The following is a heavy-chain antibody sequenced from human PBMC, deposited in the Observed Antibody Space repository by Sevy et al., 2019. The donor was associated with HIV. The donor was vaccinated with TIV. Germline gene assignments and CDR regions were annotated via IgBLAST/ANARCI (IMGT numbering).Heavy chain of an antibody. J-gene: IGHJ6*02. CDR3: ARGLAALPGYYYGMDV. CDR2: ILYDSSNK. CDR1: GFTFGSYG. V-gene: IGHV3-30*03. Sequence: GGSLRLSCAVSGFTFGSYGMHWVRQAPGKGLEWVAVILYDSSNKYYGDSVKGRFTISRDNSKNTLYLQMNSLRTDDTAVYYCARGLAALPGYYYGMDVWSQGTTVTVSS. D-gene: IGHD6-6*01.